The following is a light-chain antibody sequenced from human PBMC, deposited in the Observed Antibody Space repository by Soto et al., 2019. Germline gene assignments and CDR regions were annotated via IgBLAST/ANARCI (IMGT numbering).Light chain of an antibody. Sequence: QSFLTQPPSVSAAPGQKVTISCSGSSSNIGNDFVSWYQQLPGRAPKLLIYDNNKRPSGITDRFSGSKSGTSATLGITGLQTGDEADYYCGTWDTRLNARVFGGGTKLTVL. CDR1: SSNIGNDF. CDR2: DNN. CDR3: GTWDTRLNARV. V-gene: IGLV1-51*01. J-gene: IGLJ3*02.